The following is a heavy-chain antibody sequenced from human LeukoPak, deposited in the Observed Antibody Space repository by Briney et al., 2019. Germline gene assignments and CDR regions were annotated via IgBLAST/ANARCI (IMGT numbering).Heavy chain of an antibody. J-gene: IGHJ4*02. V-gene: IGHV3-23*01. CDR1: GFTFSSYA. Sequence: GGSLRLSCAASGFTFSSYAMSWVRQAPGKGLEWVSTISGSGGSTYYADSVKGRFTISRDNSKNTLYLQMNSLRAEDTAVYYCARDPLGDSTYYFDYWGQGTLVTVSS. CDR3: ARDPLGDSTYYFDY. CDR2: ISGSGGST. D-gene: IGHD2-21*01.